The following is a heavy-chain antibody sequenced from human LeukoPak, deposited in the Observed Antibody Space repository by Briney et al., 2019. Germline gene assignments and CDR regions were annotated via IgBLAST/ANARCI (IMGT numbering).Heavy chain of an antibody. CDR1: GGTFSSYA. Sequence: SVKVSCKASGGTFSSYAISWVRQAPGQGLEWMGGIIPIFGTANYAQKFQGRVTITTDESTSTAYMELSSLRSEDTAVYYCASTVDWLLAHFGYWGQGTLVTVSS. V-gene: IGHV1-69*05. CDR2: IIPIFGTA. D-gene: IGHD3-9*01. CDR3: ASTVDWLLAHFGY. J-gene: IGHJ4*02.